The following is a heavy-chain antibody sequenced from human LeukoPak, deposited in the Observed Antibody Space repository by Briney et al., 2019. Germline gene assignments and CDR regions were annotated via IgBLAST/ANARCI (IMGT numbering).Heavy chain of an antibody. CDR3: AREFWSNYYYYMDV. Sequence: SETLFLTCTVSGSSISSGYYWGWIRQPPGKGLEWIGDIYHSGSTYYNPSLKSRVSISLDTSKNQFSLKLTSVTAADTAVYYCAREFWSNYYYYMDVWGKGTTVTVSS. J-gene: IGHJ6*03. D-gene: IGHD2-8*02. V-gene: IGHV4-38-2*02. CDR2: IYHSGST. CDR1: GSSISSGYY.